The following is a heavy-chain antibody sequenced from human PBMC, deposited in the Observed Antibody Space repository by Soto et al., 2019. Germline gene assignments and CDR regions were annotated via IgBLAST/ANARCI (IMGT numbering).Heavy chain of an antibody. CDR2: INHSGST. J-gene: IGHJ4*02. Sequence: PSETLSLTCAVYGGSFSGYYWSWTRQPPGKGLEWIGEINHSGSTNYNPSLKSRVTISVDTSKNQFSLKLSSVTAADTAVYYCVRLPNRYYDFQRDYWGQGTLVTVSS. V-gene: IGHV4-34*01. D-gene: IGHD3-3*01. CDR1: GGSFSGYY. CDR3: VRLPNRYYDFQRDY.